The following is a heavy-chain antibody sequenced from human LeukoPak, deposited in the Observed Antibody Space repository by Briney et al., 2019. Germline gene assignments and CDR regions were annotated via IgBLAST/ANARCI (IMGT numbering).Heavy chain of an antibody. Sequence: ASVKVSCKASGYTFTSYAMHWVRRAPGQRLEWMGWINAGNGNTKYSQKFQGRVTITRDTSASTAYMELSSLRSEDTAVYYCARDRTLLRFLDYWGQGTLVTVSS. CDR1: GYTFTSYA. D-gene: IGHD3-3*01. CDR3: ARDRTLLRFLDY. V-gene: IGHV1-3*01. J-gene: IGHJ4*02. CDR2: INAGNGNT.